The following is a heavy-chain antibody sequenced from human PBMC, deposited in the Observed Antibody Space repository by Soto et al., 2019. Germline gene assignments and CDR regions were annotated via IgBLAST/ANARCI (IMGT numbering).Heavy chain of an antibody. CDR2: IYYSGST. V-gene: IGHV4-59*01. CDR3: ARGVATIGP. Sequence: QVQLQESGPRLVKPSETLSLTCSVSGDSISSYYWSWIRQPPGKGLEWIGYIYYSGSTNYNPSFKSRVTISVDTSKNQFSLNLTSVTAADTAVYYCARGVATIGPWGQGTLVTVSS. D-gene: IGHD5-12*01. J-gene: IGHJ5*02. CDR1: GDSISSYY.